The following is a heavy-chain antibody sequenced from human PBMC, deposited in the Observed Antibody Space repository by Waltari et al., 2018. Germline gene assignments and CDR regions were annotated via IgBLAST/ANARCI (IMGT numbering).Heavy chain of an antibody. V-gene: IGHV3-30-3*01. Sequence: QVQLVESGGGVVQPGRSLRLSCAASGFTFSSYAMHWVRQAPGKGLGWVAVISYDGGMKSTAAPWRGRFTFPRTNSRNPLYLQMTGLRAEETAVYSCARGFSFTAGGGFNPGGQG. CDR1: GFTFSSYA. CDR2: ISYDGGMK. J-gene: IGHJ5*02. D-gene: IGHD2-21*02. CDR3: ARGFSFTAGGGFNP.